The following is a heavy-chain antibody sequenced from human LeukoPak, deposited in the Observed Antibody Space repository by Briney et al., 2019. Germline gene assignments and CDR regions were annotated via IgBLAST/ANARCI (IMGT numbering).Heavy chain of an antibody. CDR2: ISGSGGST. V-gene: IGHV3-23*01. J-gene: IGHJ4*02. CDR1: GFTFSNYG. D-gene: IGHD6-25*01. CDR3: AKGRDAD. Sequence: PGGSLRLSCAASGFTFSNYGMAWFRQAPGKGLEWVSTISGSGGSTYYADSVKGRFTISRDNSKNTLYVQMNSLRAEDTAVYYCAKGRDADWGQGTLDTVSS.